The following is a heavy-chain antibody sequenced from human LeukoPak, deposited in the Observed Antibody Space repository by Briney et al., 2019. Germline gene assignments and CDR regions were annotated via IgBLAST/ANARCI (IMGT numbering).Heavy chain of an antibody. CDR2: IKPGGDST. CDR1: GYTFTNYY. D-gene: IGHD2-8*01. J-gene: IGHJ6*03. CDR3: ARGGLRVMVYRLYYMDV. V-gene: IGHV1-46*01. Sequence: ASVKVSCKASGYTFTNYYIHWVRQAPGQGLEWMGVIKPGGDSTSSARIFQGRVTMTRDTSISTAYMELTRLRSDDTAVYYCARGGLRVMVYRLYYMDVWGKGTTVTVSS.